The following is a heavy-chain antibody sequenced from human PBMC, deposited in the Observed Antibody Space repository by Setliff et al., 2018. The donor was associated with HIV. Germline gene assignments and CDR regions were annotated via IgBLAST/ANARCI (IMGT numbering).Heavy chain of an antibody. V-gene: IGHV1-2*02. CDR2: FNPNNAAS. J-gene: IGHJ6*03. Sequence: ASVKVSCKASGYTLTGHYMHWVRQAPGQGLEWMGYFNPNNAASKFAQKFQGRVTMTRDTSTSTAYMELRALRSDDTAVYYCATSSRIYYYSYMDVWGKGTTVTVSS. CDR1: GYTLTGHY. D-gene: IGHD2-2*01. CDR3: ATSSRIYYYSYMDV.